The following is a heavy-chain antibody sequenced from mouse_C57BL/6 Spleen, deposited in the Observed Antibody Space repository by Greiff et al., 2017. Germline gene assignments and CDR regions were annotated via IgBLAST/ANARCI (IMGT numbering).Heavy chain of an antibody. V-gene: IGHV8-12*01. CDR3: ARDYYYGSRPFYFDY. Sequence: QVTLKESGPGILQSSQTLSLTCSFSGFSLSTSGMGVSWIRQPSGKGLEWLAHIYWDDDKRYNPSLKSRLTISKDTSRNQVFLKITSVDTADTATYYCARDYYYGSRPFYFDYWGQGTTLTVSS. CDR1: GFSLSTSGMG. CDR2: IYWDDDK. J-gene: IGHJ2*01. D-gene: IGHD1-1*01.